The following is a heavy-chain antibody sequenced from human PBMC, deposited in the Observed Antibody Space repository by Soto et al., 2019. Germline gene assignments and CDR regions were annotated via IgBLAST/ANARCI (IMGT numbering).Heavy chain of an antibody. D-gene: IGHD1-1*01. CDR1: GGSISSSNYY. CDR2: VYYTGTT. J-gene: IGHJ5*02. Sequence: QLQLQESGPGLVKPSETLSLTCTVSGGSISSSNYYWGWIRQPPGKGLEWIGTVYYTGTTYYNPSLKTRVTISVDTSKHQFSLKLNSVTAADTAVYFCARQERNPNFQTPYNWFDPWGQGTLVTVSS. CDR3: ARQERNPNFQTPYNWFDP. V-gene: IGHV4-39*01.